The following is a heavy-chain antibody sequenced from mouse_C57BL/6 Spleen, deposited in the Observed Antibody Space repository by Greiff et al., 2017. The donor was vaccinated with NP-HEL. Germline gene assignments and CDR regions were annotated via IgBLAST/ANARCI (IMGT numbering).Heavy chain of an antibody. J-gene: IGHJ3*01. CDR3: ARSDYNYYGFAY. CDR2: IDPSDSET. V-gene: IGHV1-52*01. D-gene: IGHD2-12*01. CDR1: GYTFTSYW. Sequence: VKLQQPGAELVRPGSSVKLSCKASGYTFTSYWMHWVKQRPIQGLEWIGNIDPSDSETHYNQKFKDKATLTVDKSSSTAYMQLSSLASEDSAVYYSARSDYNYYGFAYWGQGTLVTVSA.